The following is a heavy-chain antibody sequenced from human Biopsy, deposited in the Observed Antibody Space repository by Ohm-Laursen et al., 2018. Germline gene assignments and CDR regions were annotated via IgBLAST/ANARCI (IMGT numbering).Heavy chain of an antibody. V-gene: IGHV3-53*01. J-gene: IGHJ4*02. D-gene: IGHD6-6*01. CDR2: IYSGDRP. Sequence: SLRLSCSASGFTVSSNYVSWVRQAPGMGLEWVSVIYSGDRPYYRESVRGRFTISRDNSKNTLYLQMNSLRADDTAVYYCARNKPGSSSGSDFDYWGRGTLVTVSS. CDR3: ARNKPGSSSGSDFDY. CDR1: GFTVSSNY.